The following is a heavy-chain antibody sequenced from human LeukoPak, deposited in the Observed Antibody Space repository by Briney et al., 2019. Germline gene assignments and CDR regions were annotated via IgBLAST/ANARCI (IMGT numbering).Heavy chain of an antibody. V-gene: IGHV1-69*13. CDR3: ARDRGSGWPFDY. J-gene: IGHJ4*02. D-gene: IGHD6-19*01. Sequence: GASVKVSCKASGGTFSSYAISWVRQAPGQGLEWMGGIIPIFGTANYAQKFQGRVTITADESTSTAYMELSSLRSEDTAVYYCARDRGSGWPFDYWGRGTLVTVSS. CDR1: GGTFSSYA. CDR2: IIPIFGTA.